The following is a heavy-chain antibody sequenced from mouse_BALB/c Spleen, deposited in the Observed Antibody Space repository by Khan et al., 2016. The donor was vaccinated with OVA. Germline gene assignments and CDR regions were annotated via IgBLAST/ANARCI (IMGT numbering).Heavy chain of an antibody. CDR2: INTYTGEL. Sequence: QIQLVQSGPELKKPGETVKISCKASGYTFTNYGMNWVKQAPGKGLKWMGWINTYTGELTYTDDFKGRFAFSLETSASTAYLQINNLKNEDMATYFCARGASDWYFDVWGAGTTVTVSS. CDR1: GYTFTNYG. J-gene: IGHJ1*01. CDR3: ARGASDWYFDV. V-gene: IGHV9-1*02.